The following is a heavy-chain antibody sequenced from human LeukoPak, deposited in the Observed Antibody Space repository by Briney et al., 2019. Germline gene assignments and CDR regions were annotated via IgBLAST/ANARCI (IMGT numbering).Heavy chain of an antibody. CDR3: AKDHSFSGSYPMYYFDY. D-gene: IGHD1-26*01. V-gene: IGHV3-30*18. CDR1: GFTFSSYG. J-gene: IGHJ4*02. CDR2: ISYDGSNK. Sequence: GGSLRLSCAASGFTFSSYGMHWVRQAPGKGLEWVAVISYDGSNKYYADSVKGRFTISRDNSKNTLYLQMNSLRAEDTAVYYCAKDHSFSGSYPMYYFDYWGQGTLVTVSS.